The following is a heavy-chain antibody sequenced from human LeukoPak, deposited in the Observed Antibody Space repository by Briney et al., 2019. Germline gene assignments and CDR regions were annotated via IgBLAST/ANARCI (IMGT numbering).Heavy chain of an antibody. V-gene: IGHV3-23*01. J-gene: IGHJ4*02. Sequence: PGGSLRLSCAASGFTFSSNAMSWVRQAPGQGLEWVSTINSSGGSTYYADSVKGRFTISRDNSKNTLYLQMNSLRAEDTAIYYCARDLGSTGWYYFDYWGQGTLATVSS. CDR2: INSSGGST. CDR1: GFTFSSNA. CDR3: ARDLGSTGWYYFDY. D-gene: IGHD6-19*01.